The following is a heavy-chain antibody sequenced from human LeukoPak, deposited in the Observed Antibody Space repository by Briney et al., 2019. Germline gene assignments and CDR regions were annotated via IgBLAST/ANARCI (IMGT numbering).Heavy chain of an antibody. V-gene: IGHV3-64D*09. CDR1: GFTFSSFA. J-gene: IGHJ4*02. Sequence: PGGSLRLSCSASGFTFSSFAMNWVRQAPGKGLEYVSAINNNGDITDYADSVKGRFTISRDSSKNTLFLQMSSLRGDDTAMYYCVKSPHASSSYFDYWGQGTLVTVSS. CDR2: INNNGDIT. D-gene: IGHD6-13*01. CDR3: VKSPHASSSYFDY.